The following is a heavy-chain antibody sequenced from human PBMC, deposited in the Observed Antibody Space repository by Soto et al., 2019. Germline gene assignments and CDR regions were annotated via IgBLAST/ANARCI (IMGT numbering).Heavy chain of an antibody. J-gene: IGHJ5*02. CDR3: AREVVDGSSLWLDP. CDR1: GFTFSTND. V-gene: IGHV1-8*01. CDR2: MNANVDAT. D-gene: IGHD3-10*01. Sequence: GASVKVSCKASGFTFSTNDINWLRQSPGQGLQWMGWMNANVDATDSPQEFKGRVTMTWNASISTAYMELSNLKSDDTAVYYCAREVVDGSSLWLDPWGQGTLVTVSS.